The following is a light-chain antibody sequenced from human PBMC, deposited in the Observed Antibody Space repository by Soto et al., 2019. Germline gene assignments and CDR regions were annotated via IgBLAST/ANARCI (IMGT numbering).Light chain of an antibody. J-gene: IGLJ2*01. Sequence: QSVLTQPPSASGTPGQRVTISCSGSSSNIGGNVVNWYQQLPGRAPKLLIYSNSQRPSGVPDRVSGSKSRTSASLAISGLQSEDEADYYCAAWDDRMDGSVLFGGGTQLTVL. CDR1: SSNIGGNV. CDR3: AAWDDRMDGSVL. CDR2: SNS. V-gene: IGLV1-44*01.